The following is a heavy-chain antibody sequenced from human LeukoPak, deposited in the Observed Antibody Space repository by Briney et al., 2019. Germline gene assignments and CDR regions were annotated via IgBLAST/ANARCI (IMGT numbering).Heavy chain of an antibody. CDR3: VSAIAAAASY. CDR1: GFTFSHYW. CDR2: IKQDGSEI. J-gene: IGHJ4*02. Sequence: GGSLRLSCAASGFTFSHYWMSWVRQAPGRGLEWVANIKQDGSEIYYVDSVKGRFTITRDNAKNSLSLQMNSLRAEDMAVYYCVSAIAAAASYWGQGTLVTVSS. V-gene: IGHV3-7*01. D-gene: IGHD6-13*01.